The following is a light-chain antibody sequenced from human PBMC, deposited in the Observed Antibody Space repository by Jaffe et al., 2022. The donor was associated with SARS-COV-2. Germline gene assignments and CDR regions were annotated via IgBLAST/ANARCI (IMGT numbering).Light chain of an antibody. CDR1: QSVNSI. Sequence: EIVMTQAPATLSVSPGERATLSCRASQSVNSILAWYQQKPGQAPRLLIYGASTRAAGIPARFSGSGSGTEFTLTISSLQSEDFAVYYCHQYNNWPRTFGQGTKVEIK. CDR2: GAS. V-gene: IGKV3-15*01. J-gene: IGKJ1*01. CDR3: HQYNNWPRT.